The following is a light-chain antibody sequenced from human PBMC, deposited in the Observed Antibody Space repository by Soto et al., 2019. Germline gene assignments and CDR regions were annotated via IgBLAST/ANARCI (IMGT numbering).Light chain of an antibody. CDR3: QHSYSMPIA. J-gene: IGKJ5*01. V-gene: IGKV1-39*01. CDR2: AAS. CDR1: QNIIRH. Sequence: IKMTQSPSSLSASVGDRVTITCRASQNIIRHLNWYQHKPGRAPRLLIYAASTLQSGVPSRFTDSGSGTEFTLTISGLQPEDFATYYCQHSYSMPIAFGQGTRWRL.